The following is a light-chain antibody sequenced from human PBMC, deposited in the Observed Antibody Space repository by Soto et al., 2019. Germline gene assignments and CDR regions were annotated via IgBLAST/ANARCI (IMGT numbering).Light chain of an antibody. CDR3: QQYGRSPMFT. J-gene: IGKJ2*01. V-gene: IGKV3-20*01. Sequence: EIVLTRSPGPLSLSPGERATLSCRASESVCSNYLAWYQQKPGQAPRLLIYGASRGAAGIPDKFSGSGSGTDFTLTLSRLEPEDFAVYCCQQYGRSPMFTFGQGTKLEIK. CDR1: ESVCSNY. CDR2: GAS.